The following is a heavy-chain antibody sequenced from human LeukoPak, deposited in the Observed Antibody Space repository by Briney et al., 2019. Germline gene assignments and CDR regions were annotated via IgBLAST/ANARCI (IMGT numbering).Heavy chain of an antibody. D-gene: IGHD1-14*01. CDR2: ITSSGDST. CDR3: AKPPEYFDL. Sequence: PGGSLRLSCVASEFTFSSYAMSWFRQAPGKGLEWVSGITSSGDSTYYTDSVKGRFTISRDNSKNTLYLQMNSLRAEDSAVYYCAKPPEYFDLWGRGTLVTVSP. J-gene: IGHJ2*01. CDR1: EFTFSSYA. V-gene: IGHV3-23*01.